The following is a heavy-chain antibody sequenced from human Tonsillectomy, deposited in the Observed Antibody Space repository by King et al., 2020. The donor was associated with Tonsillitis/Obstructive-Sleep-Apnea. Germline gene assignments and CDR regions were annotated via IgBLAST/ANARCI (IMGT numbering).Heavy chain of an antibody. CDR1: GFTFSSYA. V-gene: IGHV3-23*04. D-gene: IGHD3-22*01. Sequence: DVQLVESGGGLVQPGGSLRLSCAASGFTFSSYAMSWVRQAPGKGLEWVSAISGSGGSTCYADSVKGRFTISRDNSKNTLNLQMNSLRAEDTAVYYCAKGFYYDSSGYYPLQYWGQGTLVTVSS. J-gene: IGHJ4*02. CDR2: ISGSGGST. CDR3: AKGFYYDSSGYYPLQY.